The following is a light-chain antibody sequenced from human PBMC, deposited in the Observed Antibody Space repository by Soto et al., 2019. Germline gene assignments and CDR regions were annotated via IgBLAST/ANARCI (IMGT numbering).Light chain of an antibody. Sequence: DIQMTQSPSSLSASVGDTVTITCRASQGISNYLAWYQQKPGQVPNLLIYAEATLQSGVASRVSGSGSGTDFTLTISSLRPEDVATYYCQKYNNAPRTFGQGTKVEI. CDR2: AEA. V-gene: IGKV1-27*01. CDR1: QGISNY. CDR3: QKYNNAPRT. J-gene: IGKJ1*01.